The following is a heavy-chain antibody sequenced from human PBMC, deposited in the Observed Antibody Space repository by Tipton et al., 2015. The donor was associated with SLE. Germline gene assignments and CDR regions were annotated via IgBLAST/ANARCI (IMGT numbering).Heavy chain of an antibody. CDR2: TTNKANSNTT. D-gene: IGHD3-22*01. CDR3: ASLITTNSFQY. V-gene: IGHV3-72*01. J-gene: IGHJ1*01. Sequence: SLRLSCAASGFTFSDHYMDWVRQAPGKGLEWVGRTTNKANSNTTQYAASVEGRFTISRDDSKNSLYLQMNSLRSEDTAVYYCASLITTNSFQYWGQGTLVTVSS. CDR1: GFTFSDHY.